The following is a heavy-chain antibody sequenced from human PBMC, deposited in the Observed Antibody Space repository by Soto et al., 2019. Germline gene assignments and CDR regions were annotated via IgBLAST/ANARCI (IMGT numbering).Heavy chain of an antibody. CDR2: INRASIYI. CDR1: GFTFSTYD. CDR3: ARRTVTTYHYFDY. D-gene: IGHD4-17*01. J-gene: IGHJ4*02. Sequence: PGGSLRLSCVASGFTFSTYDMNWVRQAPGKGLEWVSSINRASIYIYYADSVRGQFTISRDNAKNSLYLQMDSLRVEDTAVYYCARRTVTTYHYFDYWGQGTLVTVSS. V-gene: IGHV3-21*01.